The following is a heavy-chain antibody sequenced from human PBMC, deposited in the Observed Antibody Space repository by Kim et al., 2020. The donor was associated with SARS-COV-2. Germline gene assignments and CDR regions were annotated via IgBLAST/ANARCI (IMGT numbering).Heavy chain of an antibody. D-gene: IGHD6-19*01. J-gene: IGHJ4*02. CDR3: ARVLTSGWSYFDY. CDR2: ISSSSSYI. V-gene: IGHV3-21*04. CDR1: GFTFSSYS. Sequence: GGSLRLSCAASGFTFSSYSMNWVRQVPGKGLEWISSISSSSSYIYYADSVKGRFTISRDNARASLYLQMNSLRAEDTAVYYCARVLTSGWSYFDYWGQGT.